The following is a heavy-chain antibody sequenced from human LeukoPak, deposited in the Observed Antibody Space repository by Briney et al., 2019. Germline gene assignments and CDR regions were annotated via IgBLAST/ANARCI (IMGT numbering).Heavy chain of an antibody. D-gene: IGHD2-15*01. CDR2: IYHSGST. CDR1: GGSISSSNW. V-gene: IGHV4-4*02. J-gene: IGHJ4*02. Sequence: SETLSLTCAVSGGSISSSNWWFWVRQPPGKGLEWIGEIYHSGSTNYNPSLKSRVTISVDKSKNQFSLKLTSVTAADTAVYYCARGPYCSGGSCHFDYWGQGTLVTVSS. CDR3: ARGPYCSGGSCHFDY.